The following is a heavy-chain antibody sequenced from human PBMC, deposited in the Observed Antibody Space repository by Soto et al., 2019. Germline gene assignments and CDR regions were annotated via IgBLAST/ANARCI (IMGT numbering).Heavy chain of an antibody. Sequence: GGSLRLSCAASGFTFSSYGMHWVRQAPGKGLEWVAVISYDGSNKYYADSVKGRFTISRDNSKNTLYLQMNSMRAEDTAVYYCAKLAYYYDSSGWAFDIWGQGTMVTVSS. CDR3: AKLAYYYDSSGWAFDI. J-gene: IGHJ3*02. V-gene: IGHV3-30*18. CDR2: ISYDGSNK. D-gene: IGHD3-22*01. CDR1: GFTFSSYG.